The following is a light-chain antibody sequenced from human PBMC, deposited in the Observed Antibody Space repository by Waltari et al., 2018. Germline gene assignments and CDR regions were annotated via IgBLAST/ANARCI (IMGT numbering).Light chain of an antibody. J-gene: IGKJ4*01. CDR3: QHLNSYPLT. V-gene: IGKV3-11*01. CDR2: DAS. Sequence: EIVLTQSPATLSLSPGETATLSCRASQSVSTYLTWYQQKPGQAPRLLIYDASRRATGIPARFSGSGSGTDFTLTISSLQPEDFATYYCQHLNSYPLTFGGGTKVEIK. CDR1: QSVSTY.